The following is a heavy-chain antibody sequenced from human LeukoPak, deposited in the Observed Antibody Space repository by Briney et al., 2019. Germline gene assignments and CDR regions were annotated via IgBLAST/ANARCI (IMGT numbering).Heavy chain of an antibody. CDR2: ISGDDTIT. CDR3: AEVSRSSVWLLDF. D-gene: IGHD6-13*01. CDR1: GFTFSSYA. V-gene: IGHV3-43*02. J-gene: IGHJ4*02. Sequence: GGSLRLSCAASGFTFSSYAMSWVRQAPGKGLEWVSLISGDDTITYYADSVKGRFTISRDDSKNSLYLQMNSLRTEDTALYYCAEVSRSSVWLLDFWGQGTLVTVSS.